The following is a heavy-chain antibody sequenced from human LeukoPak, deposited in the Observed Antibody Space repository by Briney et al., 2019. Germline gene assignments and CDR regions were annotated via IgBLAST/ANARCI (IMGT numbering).Heavy chain of an antibody. D-gene: IGHD6-13*01. CDR3: AKDGSIAAAGTSWFDP. CDR1: GFTFSSYG. CDR2: ISYDGSNK. J-gene: IGHJ5*02. V-gene: IGHV3-30*18. Sequence: PGRSLRLSCAASGFTFSSYGMHWVRQAPGKGLEWVAVISYDGSNKYYADSMKGRFTISRDNSKNTLYLQMNSLRAEDTAVYYCAKDGSIAAAGTSWFDPWGQGTLVTVSS.